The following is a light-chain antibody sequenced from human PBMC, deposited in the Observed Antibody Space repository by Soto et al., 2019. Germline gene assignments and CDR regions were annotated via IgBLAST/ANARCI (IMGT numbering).Light chain of an antibody. V-gene: IGKV3-20*01. CDR2: AVS. CDR1: QSLYNSF. Sequence: EIVLTQSPGTLSLSPGERATLSCRASQSLYNSFLAWYQQKPGQTPRLLINAVSNRATGVPDRLSGSGSGTDFTLTISRLEHEDFAVYYCQQYGSPPHTFGQGTKVEI. CDR3: QQYGSPPHT. J-gene: IGKJ2*01.